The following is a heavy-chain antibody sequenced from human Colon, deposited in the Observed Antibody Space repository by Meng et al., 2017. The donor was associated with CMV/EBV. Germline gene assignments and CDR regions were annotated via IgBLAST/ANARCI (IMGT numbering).Heavy chain of an antibody. D-gene: IGHD2-21*01. CDR3: ARGTRIRKLFGMDV. J-gene: IGHJ6*02. Sequence: SETLSLTCAVYGGSFSGYYWSWIRQPPGKGLEWIGEINHSGSTNYNPSLKSRVTISVDTSKNQFSLKLSSVTAADTAVYYCARGTRIRKLFGMDVWGQGTTVTVSS. CDR2: INHSGST. V-gene: IGHV4-34*01. CDR1: GGSFSGYY.